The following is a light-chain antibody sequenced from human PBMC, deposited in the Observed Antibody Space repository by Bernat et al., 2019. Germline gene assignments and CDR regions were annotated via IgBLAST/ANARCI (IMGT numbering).Light chain of an antibody. Sequence: QSALTQPPSASGSPGQSVTISCTGTSSDVGGYNYVSWYQQHPGKAPKVMVYDVNKRPSGVPDRFSGSKSGNTASLNVSGLQAEDEAEYYCTSYGGSDNLVFGGGTKLTVL. CDR2: DVN. V-gene: IGLV2-8*01. CDR3: TSYGGSDNLV. CDR1: SSDVGGYNY. J-gene: IGLJ2*01.